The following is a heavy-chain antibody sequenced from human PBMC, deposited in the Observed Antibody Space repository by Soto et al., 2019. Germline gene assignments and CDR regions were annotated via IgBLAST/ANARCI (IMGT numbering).Heavy chain of an antibody. Sequence: QVQLVQSGAEVKKPGSSVKVSCKASGGTFSSYAISWVRQAPGQGLEWMGGIIPIFGTANYAQKFQGRVTITADKSTSTAYMELSSLRSEDTAVYYCARQTLLRGYSCGGWFDPWGQGTLVTVSS. V-gene: IGHV1-69*06. CDR1: GGTFSSYA. CDR2: IIPIFGTA. J-gene: IGHJ5*02. CDR3: ARQTLLRGYSCGGWFDP. D-gene: IGHD5-18*01.